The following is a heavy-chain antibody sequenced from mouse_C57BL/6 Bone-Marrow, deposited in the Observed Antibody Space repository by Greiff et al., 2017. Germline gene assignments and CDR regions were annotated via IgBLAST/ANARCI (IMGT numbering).Heavy chain of an antibody. CDR2: IYPGSGST. Sequence: QVQLQQPGAELVKPGASVKMSCKASGYTFTSYWITWVKQRPGQGLAWIGDIYPGSGSTNYNEKFKSKATLTVDTSSRTAYMQLSRLTSEASAVYYYAIGRWWRSFDVWGTGTTVTVSS. D-gene: IGHD1-1*02. CDR1: GYTFTSYW. V-gene: IGHV1-55*01. CDR3: AIGRWWRSFDV. J-gene: IGHJ1*03.